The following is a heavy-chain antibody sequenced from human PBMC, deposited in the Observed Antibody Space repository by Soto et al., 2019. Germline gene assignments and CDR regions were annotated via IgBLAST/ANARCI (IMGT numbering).Heavy chain of an antibody. CDR1: GASVSSAGIY. CDR2: VFYTGIT. CDR3: ARNRGSSKPYYFDS. D-gene: IGHD1-26*01. V-gene: IGHV4-31*03. Sequence: SDTLSLTCTVSGASVSSAGIYWSWIRQHPEKGLEWIGYVFYTGITYYTPSLKSRVTISVDTSKTQFYLNLTSVTAADTAVYYCARNRGSSKPYYFDSWGQGPLVTVSS. J-gene: IGHJ4*02.